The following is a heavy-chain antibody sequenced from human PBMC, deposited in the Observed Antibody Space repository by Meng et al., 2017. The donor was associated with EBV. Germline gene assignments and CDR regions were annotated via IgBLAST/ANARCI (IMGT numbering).Heavy chain of an antibody. CDR2: IIPAGGNT. Sequence: KLVHPGAEVKTPGASVKVSCKASGSTYTSYYLHWVRQAPGQGLEWMGIIIPAGGNTNYAQKFRGRFTMTRDTSTSTVYMDLSILTSEDTAVYYCVRELVGGTFDYWGQGTLVTVSS. D-gene: IGHD1/OR15-1a*01. CDR1: GSTYTSYY. V-gene: IGHV1-46*01. CDR3: VRELVGGTFDY. J-gene: IGHJ4*02.